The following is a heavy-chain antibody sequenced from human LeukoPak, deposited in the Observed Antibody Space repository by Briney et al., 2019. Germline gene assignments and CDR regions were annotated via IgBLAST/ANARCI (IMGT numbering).Heavy chain of an antibody. D-gene: IGHD2-21*01. CDR1: GFTFSSYA. J-gene: IGHJ4*02. CDR2: ISGSGGST. V-gene: IGHV3-23*01. CDR3: XXXXXXXXXXYISDLIFDY. Sequence: GGSLRLSCAAPGFTFSSYAMSWVRQAPGKGLEWVSAISGSGGSTYYADSVKGRFTISRDNSKNTLYLQMNSLRAEDTAVYYXXXXXXXXXXXYISDLIFDYWGQGTLVTVSS.